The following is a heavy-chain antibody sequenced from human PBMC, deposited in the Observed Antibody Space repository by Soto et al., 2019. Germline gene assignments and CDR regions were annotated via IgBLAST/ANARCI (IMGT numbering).Heavy chain of an antibody. CDR1: GVTFSTYS. D-gene: IGHD1-20*01. V-gene: IGHV3-21*04. J-gene: IGHJ3*01. Sequence: LRLSCLGSGVTFSTYSINWVPQAPGKGLEWVSSISSRSDIYYADSVKGRFTISRDNSKNRVFLQIISLSAEDTARYYVSKDMQSYNSVWGPFEFWGQGTVVTVSS. CDR2: ISSRSDI. CDR3: SKDMQSYNSVWGPFEF.